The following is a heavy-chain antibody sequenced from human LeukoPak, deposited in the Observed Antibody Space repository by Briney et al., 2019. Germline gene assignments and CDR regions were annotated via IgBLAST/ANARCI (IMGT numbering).Heavy chain of an antibody. J-gene: IGHJ4*02. CDR1: GFTFSSYA. CDR2: ISGSGGST. Sequence: GGSLRLSCAASGFTFSSYAMSWVRQAPGKGLEWVSAISGSGGSTYYADSVKGRFTISRDNSKNTLYLQMNSLRAEDTAVYYCARAASYYDFWSGYYRTFEDYWGQGTLVTVSS. CDR3: ARAASYYDFWSGYYRTFEDY. V-gene: IGHV3-23*01. D-gene: IGHD3-3*01.